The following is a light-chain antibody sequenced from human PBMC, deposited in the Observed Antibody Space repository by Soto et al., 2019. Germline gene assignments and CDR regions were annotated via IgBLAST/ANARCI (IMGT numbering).Light chain of an antibody. CDR3: SSYTSSSTYV. CDR1: SSDVGGYIY. J-gene: IGLJ1*01. Sequence: QSALTQPASVSGSPGQSITISCTGTSSDVGGYIYVSWYQQHPGKAPKLMIYEVSNRPSGVSNRFSGSKSGNTASLTISGLQAEDEADYYCSSYTSSSTYVFGTGTELTVL. V-gene: IGLV2-14*01. CDR2: EVS.